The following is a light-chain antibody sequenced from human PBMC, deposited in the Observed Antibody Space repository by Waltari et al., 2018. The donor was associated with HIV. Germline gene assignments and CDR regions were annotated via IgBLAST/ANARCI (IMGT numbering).Light chain of an antibody. CDR2: DVT. CDR1: SSDVGDYAF. J-gene: IGLJ3*02. Sequence: QSALTQPRSVSGSPGPSVTISCTGSSSDVGDYAFVSWKQQHPGKAPKLLIYDVTQRPSGVPDRFSGSKSGHTASLTISGLQADDEADYYCSSYAGNYNWVFGGGTKLTVL. V-gene: IGLV2-11*01. CDR3: SSYAGNYNWV.